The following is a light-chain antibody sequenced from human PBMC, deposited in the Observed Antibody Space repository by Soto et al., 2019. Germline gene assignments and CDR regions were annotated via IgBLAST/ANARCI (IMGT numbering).Light chain of an antibody. CDR2: AAS. CDR3: QQASSFPLT. V-gene: IGKV1-12*01. J-gene: IGKJ4*01. Sequence: DIQMTQSPSSVSASVGDRVTITCRASQDVSTWLTWYQQKPGNAPKVLIYAASSLHSGVPSRFSGSGSGTDFTLTINRLQSEDFATYFCQQASSFPLTFGGGTKVEIK. CDR1: QDVSTW.